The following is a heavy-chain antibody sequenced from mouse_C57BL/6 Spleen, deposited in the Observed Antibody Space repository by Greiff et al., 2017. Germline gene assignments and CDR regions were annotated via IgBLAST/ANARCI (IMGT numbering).Heavy chain of an antibody. D-gene: IGHD1-1*02. J-gene: IGHJ4*01. V-gene: IGHV5-12*01. Sequence: EVQLVESGGGLVQPGGSLKLSCAASGFTFSDYYMYWVRQTPEKRLEWVAYISNGGGSTYYPDTVKGRFTISRDNAKNTLYLQMSRLKSEDTAMYYCARRFIPLGYAMDYWGQGTSVTVSS. CDR3: ARRFIPLGYAMDY. CDR2: ISNGGGST. CDR1: GFTFSDYY.